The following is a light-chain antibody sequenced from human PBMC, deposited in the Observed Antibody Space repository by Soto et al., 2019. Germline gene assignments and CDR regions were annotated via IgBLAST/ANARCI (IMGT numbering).Light chain of an antibody. CDR1: QNVNRN. Sequence: IVMTQSPATLSLSPGERATLSCRASQNVNRNLAWYQQRPGQAPRLLVYRASTTATDIPDRFTGSGSGTEFTLTISSLQYEDVAVYYCQQYNNWPPWTFGQGTKVEIK. CDR3: QQYNNWPPWT. V-gene: IGKV3-15*01. J-gene: IGKJ1*01. CDR2: RAS.